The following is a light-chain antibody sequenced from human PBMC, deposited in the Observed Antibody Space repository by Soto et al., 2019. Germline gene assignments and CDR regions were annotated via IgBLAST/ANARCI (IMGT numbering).Light chain of an antibody. V-gene: IGKV3-20*01. J-gene: IGKJ5*01. CDR1: QSVSSSY. Sequence: EIVLTQSPGTLSLSPGERATLSCRASQSVSSSYLAWYQQKPGQAPRLLIYGASSRPTGIPDRFSGSGSGTDFTLTSSRLEPEDFAVYYCQQYGSSPPITFGQGTRLEIK. CDR3: QQYGSSPPIT. CDR2: GAS.